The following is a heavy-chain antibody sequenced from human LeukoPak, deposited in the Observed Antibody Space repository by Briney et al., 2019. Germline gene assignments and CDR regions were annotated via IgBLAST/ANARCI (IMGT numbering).Heavy chain of an antibody. V-gene: IGHV4-39*02. CDR3: ARLGRYSYGYSGAFDI. J-gene: IGHJ3*02. D-gene: IGHD5-18*01. CDR1: GGSISSSSCY. CDR2: IYYSGST. Sequence: SETLSLTCTVSGGSISSSSCYWGWIRQPPGKGLEWIGSIYYSGSTYYNPSLKSRVSISVDTSKKHFSLRLSSVTAADTAVYYCARLGRYSYGYSGAFDIWGQGTMVTVSS.